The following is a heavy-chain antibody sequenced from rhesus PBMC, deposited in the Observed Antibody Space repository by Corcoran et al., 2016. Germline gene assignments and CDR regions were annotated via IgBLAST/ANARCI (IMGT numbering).Heavy chain of an antibody. CDR2: ISYSGST. CDR3: ARDYRITGTTLFDY. Sequence: QVQLQESGPGLVKPSETLSLTCAVSGGSISSSYYYWSWIRQAPGKGLGWIGAISYSGSTSYTPSLKSRVTISRDPSKNQFSLKLSSVTAADTAVYYCARDYRITGTTLFDYWGQGVLVTVSS. D-gene: IGHD1-26*01. V-gene: IGHV4-122*02. J-gene: IGHJ4*01. CDR1: GGSISSSYYY.